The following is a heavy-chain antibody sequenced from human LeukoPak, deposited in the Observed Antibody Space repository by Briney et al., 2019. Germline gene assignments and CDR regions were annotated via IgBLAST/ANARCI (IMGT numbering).Heavy chain of an antibody. J-gene: IGHJ5*02. D-gene: IGHD3-10*01. CDR3: ARLHGSETFLSYSWFDP. V-gene: IGHV5-51*01. CDR1: GYSFPNYW. CDR2: IYLGDSDT. Sequence: GESLKISCKGSGYSFPNYWIGWVRRMPGKGLEWMGLIYLGDSDTRYSPSFQGHVTISADKSINTAYLQWSSLKASDTAMYYCARLHGSETFLSYSWFDPWGQGTLVTVSS.